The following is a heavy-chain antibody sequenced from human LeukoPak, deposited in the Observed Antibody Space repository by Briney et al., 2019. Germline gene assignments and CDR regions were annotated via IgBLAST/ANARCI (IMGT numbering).Heavy chain of an antibody. D-gene: IGHD2-15*01. Sequence: SETLSLTCTVSGGSISSYYWSWIRQPPGKGLEWIGYIYYSGSTNYNPSLQSRVTISVDTSKNQFSLKLSSVTAADTAVYYCAGDVVATTWGFYGMDVWGQGTTVTVSS. CDR3: AGDVVATTWGFYGMDV. J-gene: IGHJ6*02. CDR2: IYYSGST. CDR1: GGSISSYY. V-gene: IGHV4-59*01.